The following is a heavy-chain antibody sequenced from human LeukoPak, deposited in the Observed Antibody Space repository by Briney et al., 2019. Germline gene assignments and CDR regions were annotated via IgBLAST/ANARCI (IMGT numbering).Heavy chain of an antibody. CDR1: GFTFSSYS. J-gene: IGHJ4*02. CDR2: ISSSSSYI. Sequence: GGSLRLSCAASGFTFSSYSMNWVRQAPGKGLEWVSSISSSSSYIYYADSVKGQFTISRDNAKNSLYLQMNSLRAEDTAVYYCAREGGYSYGYPYFDYWGQGTLVTVSS. CDR3: AREGGYSYGYPYFDY. V-gene: IGHV3-21*01. D-gene: IGHD5-18*01.